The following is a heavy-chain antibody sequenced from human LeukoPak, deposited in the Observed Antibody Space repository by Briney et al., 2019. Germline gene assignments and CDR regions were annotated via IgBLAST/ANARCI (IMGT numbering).Heavy chain of an antibody. V-gene: IGHV4-59*11. CDR2: IYYSGST. CDR1: GGSISSHY. Sequence: PSETLSLTCTVSGGSISSHYWSWIRQPPGKGLEWIGYIYYSGSTNYNPSLKSRVTISVDTSKNQFSLKLSSVTAADTAVYYCARGVCSSTSCYAYAFDIWGQGTMVTVSS. D-gene: IGHD2-2*01. J-gene: IGHJ3*02. CDR3: ARGVCSSTSCYAYAFDI.